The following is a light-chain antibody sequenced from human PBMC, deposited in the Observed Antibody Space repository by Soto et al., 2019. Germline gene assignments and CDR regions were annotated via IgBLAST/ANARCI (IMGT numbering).Light chain of an antibody. CDR2: DAS. Sequence: IVLTQSPAKLSLVSGERDNLSCRASQSVSSYLAWYQQKPGQAPRLLIYDASNRATGIPARFSGSGSGTDFTLTISSLEPEDFAVYYCRQRSNWPQAFGQGTRLVIK. J-gene: IGKJ5*01. CDR1: QSVSSY. V-gene: IGKV3-11*01. CDR3: RQRSNWPQA.